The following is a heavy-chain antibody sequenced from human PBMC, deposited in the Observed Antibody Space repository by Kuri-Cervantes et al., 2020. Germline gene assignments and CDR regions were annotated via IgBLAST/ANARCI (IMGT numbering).Heavy chain of an antibody. J-gene: IGHJ5*02. CDR2: IWYDETNK. Sequence: GGSLRLSCAASGFTFSSYGMHWVRQAPGKGLEWVAVIWYDETNKYFADSVKGRFTISRDNSKNTLYLQMNSLRAEDTAVYYCAKDVGPTITGTKFDPWGQGTLVTVSS. CDR3: AKDVGPTITGTKFDP. V-gene: IGHV3-33*06. D-gene: IGHD1-20*01. CDR1: GFTFSSYG.